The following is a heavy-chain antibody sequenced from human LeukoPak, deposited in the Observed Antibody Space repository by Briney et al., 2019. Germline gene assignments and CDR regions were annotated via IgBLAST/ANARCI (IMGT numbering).Heavy chain of an antibody. CDR3: ARMYDILTGYYYGFDY. Sequence: QPGRSLRLSCAASGFTFSSYAMHWVRQAPGKGLEWVAVISYDGSNKYYADSVKGRFTISRDNSKNTLYLQMNSLRAEDTAVYYCARMYDILTGYYYGFDYWGQGTLVTVSS. J-gene: IGHJ4*02. V-gene: IGHV3-30-3*01. D-gene: IGHD3-9*01. CDR1: GFTFSSYA. CDR2: ISYDGSNK.